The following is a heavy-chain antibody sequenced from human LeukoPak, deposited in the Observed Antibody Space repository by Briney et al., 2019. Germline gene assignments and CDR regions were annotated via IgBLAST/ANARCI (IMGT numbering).Heavy chain of an antibody. Sequence: ASVKVSCKTSGYTFTSYAIHWVRQAPGQRPEWMGRINAGNGNTKFSQKFQGRVTITRDTSASTAYMELSSLRSEDTAVCYCASGRYYFDYWGQGTLVTVSS. V-gene: IGHV1-3*01. CDR2: INAGNGNT. CDR3: ASGRYYFDY. J-gene: IGHJ4*02. CDR1: GYTFTSYA.